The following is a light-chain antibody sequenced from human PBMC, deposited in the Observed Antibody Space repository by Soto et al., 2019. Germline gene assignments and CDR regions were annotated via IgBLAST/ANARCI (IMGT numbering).Light chain of an antibody. CDR3: QQYNNWPGT. Sequence: EIVMTQSPATLSVSPGERATLSCRASQSVSSNLAWYQHKPGQAPRLLIYDVSTRATGIPDRFSGSGSGTEFTLTISGLQSEDFAVYYCQQYNNWPGTFGQGTKVDIK. J-gene: IGKJ1*01. CDR2: DVS. V-gene: IGKV3-15*01. CDR1: QSVSSN.